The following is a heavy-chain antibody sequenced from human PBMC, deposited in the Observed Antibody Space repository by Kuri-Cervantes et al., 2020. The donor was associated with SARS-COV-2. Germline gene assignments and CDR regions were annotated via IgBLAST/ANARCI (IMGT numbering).Heavy chain of an antibody. CDR3: ATVYTMGVSLD. D-gene: IGHD3-16*01. J-gene: IGHJ4*02. CDR2: ISVPGGDT. V-gene: IGHV3-23*01. CDR1: TFTFNNYA. Sequence: GGSLRLSCAASTFTFNNYALIWVRQAPGKGLEWVSSISVPGGDTNYADSVKGRLTISRDNSKGTLYLQMNSLRAEDTAVYYCATVYTMGVSLDWGQGTLVTVSS.